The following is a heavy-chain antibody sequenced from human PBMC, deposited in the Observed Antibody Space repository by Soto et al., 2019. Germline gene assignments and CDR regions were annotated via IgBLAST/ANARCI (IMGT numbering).Heavy chain of an antibody. CDR3: ARASIGSDNFFNP. CDR2: ISAYNGFT. V-gene: IGHV1-18*04. CDR1: GYTFTSYG. J-gene: IGHJ5*02. D-gene: IGHD6-25*01. Sequence: ASVKVSCKASGYTFTSYGISWVRQAPRQGLEWMGWISAYNGFTNYAHKFQGRVTVTGDSSTNTAYMELPSLLPDNTALYHCARASIGSDNFFNPCRKGPRVTLSS.